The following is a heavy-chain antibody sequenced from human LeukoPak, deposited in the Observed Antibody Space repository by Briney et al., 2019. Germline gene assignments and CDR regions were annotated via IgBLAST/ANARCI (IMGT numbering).Heavy chain of an antibody. J-gene: IGHJ5*02. V-gene: IGHV4-4*07. D-gene: IGHD3-9*01. CDR1: GGSISSYY. Sequence: SETLSLTCTVSGGSISSYYWSRIRQPAGKGLEWIGRIYTSGSTNYNPSLKSRVTMSVDTSKNQFSLKLSSVTAADTAVYYCAREKLLTGYYKRDWFDPWGQGTLVTVSS. CDR2: IYTSGST. CDR3: AREKLLTGYYKRDWFDP.